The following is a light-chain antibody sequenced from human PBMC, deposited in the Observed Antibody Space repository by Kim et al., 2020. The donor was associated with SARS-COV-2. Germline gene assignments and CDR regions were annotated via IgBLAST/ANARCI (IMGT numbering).Light chain of an antibody. V-gene: IGKV3-20*01. CDR1: QIVSNTY. Sequence: EIVLTQSPGTLSLSPGESATLSRRASQIVSNTYTSWYQQKPGQAPKLVIYSTSNRAAGFPDRFSGSGSGTDFTLTISRLEPEDFAVYYCQHYGSSRTWAFGQGTKVDIK. CDR2: STS. CDR3: QHYGSSRTWA. J-gene: IGKJ1*01.